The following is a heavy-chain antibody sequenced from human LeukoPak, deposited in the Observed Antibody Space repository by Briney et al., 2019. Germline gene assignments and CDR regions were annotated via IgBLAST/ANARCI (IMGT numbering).Heavy chain of an antibody. D-gene: IGHD4-17*01. CDR2: IKQDGSEK. Sequence: QPGGSLRLSCAASGFTFSSYWMSWVRQAPGKGLEWVANIKQDGSEKYYVDSVKGRFTISRDNAKNSLYLQMNSLRAEDTAVYYCAREVEYGDFLWEYYFDYWGQGTLVTVSS. V-gene: IGHV3-7*01. CDR1: GFTFSSYW. J-gene: IGHJ4*02. CDR3: AREVEYGDFLWEYYFDY.